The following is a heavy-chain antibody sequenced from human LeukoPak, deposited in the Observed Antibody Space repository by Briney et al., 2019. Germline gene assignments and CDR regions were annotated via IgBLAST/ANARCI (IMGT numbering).Heavy chain of an antibody. V-gene: IGHV4-59*01. J-gene: IGHJ6*03. Sequence: SETLSLTCTVSGGSISSYYWSWIRQPPGKGLEWIGYIYYSGSTSYNPSLKSRVTISVDTSKNQFSLKLSSVTAADTAVYYCARSYYDFWSCYYTSYYYYYMDVWGKGTTVTVSS. CDR1: GGSISSYY. D-gene: IGHD3-3*01. CDR2: IYYSGST. CDR3: ARSYYDFWSCYYTSYYYYYMDV.